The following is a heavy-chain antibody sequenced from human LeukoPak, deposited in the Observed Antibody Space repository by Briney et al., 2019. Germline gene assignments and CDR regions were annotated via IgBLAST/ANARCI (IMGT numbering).Heavy chain of an antibody. D-gene: IGHD3-10*01. Sequence: SGTLSLTCAVSGGSISSSNWWSWVRQPPGKGLEWIGEIYPSGSTNYNPSLKSRVTISVDKSKNQFSLKLSSVTAADTAVYYCARATQGMVRGVIITDWGQGTLVTVSS. CDR2: IYPSGST. CDR3: ARATQGMVRGVIITD. V-gene: IGHV4-4*02. J-gene: IGHJ4*02. CDR1: GGSISSSNW.